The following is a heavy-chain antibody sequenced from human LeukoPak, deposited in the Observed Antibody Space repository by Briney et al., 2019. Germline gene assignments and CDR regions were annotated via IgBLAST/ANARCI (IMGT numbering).Heavy chain of an antibody. V-gene: IGHV4-59*01. CDR3: ASAPWPSDAFDI. D-gene: IGHD5-24*01. CDR2: IYYSGST. CDR1: GGSISSYY. Sequence: PSETLTLTCTVSGGSISSYYWSWIRQPPGKGLEWIGYIYYSGSTNYNPSLKSRVTISVDTSKNQFSLKLSSVTAADTAVYYCASAPWPSDAFDIWGQGTMVTVSS. J-gene: IGHJ3*02.